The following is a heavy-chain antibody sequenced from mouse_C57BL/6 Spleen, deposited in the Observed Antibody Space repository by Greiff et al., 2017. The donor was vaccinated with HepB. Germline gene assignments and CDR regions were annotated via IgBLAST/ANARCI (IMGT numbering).Heavy chain of an antibody. D-gene: IGHD2-5*01. CDR3: ARYSNYEGYAMDY. J-gene: IGHJ4*01. CDR1: GFSLTSYG. CDR2: IWSDGST. Sequence: VKLEESGPGLVAPSQSLSITCTVSGFSLTSYGVHWVRQPPGKGLEWLVVIWSDGSTTYNSALKSRLSISKDNSKSQVFLKMNSLQTDDTAMYYCARYSNYEGYAMDYWGQGTSVTVSS. V-gene: IGHV2-6*03.